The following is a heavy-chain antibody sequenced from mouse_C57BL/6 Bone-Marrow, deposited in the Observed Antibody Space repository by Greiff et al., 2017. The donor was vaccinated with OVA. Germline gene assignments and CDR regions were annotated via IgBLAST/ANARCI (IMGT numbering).Heavy chain of an antibody. Sequence: DVHLVESGGGLVKPGGSLKLSCAASGFTFSDYGMHWVRQAPEKGLEWVAYISSGSSTIYYADTVKGRFTISRDNAKNTLFLQMTSLRSEDTAMYYCARPTSTGAMDYWGQGTSVTVSS. CDR2: ISSGSSTI. CDR3: ARPTSTGAMDY. J-gene: IGHJ4*01. V-gene: IGHV5-17*01. CDR1: GFTFSDYG. D-gene: IGHD5-1*01.